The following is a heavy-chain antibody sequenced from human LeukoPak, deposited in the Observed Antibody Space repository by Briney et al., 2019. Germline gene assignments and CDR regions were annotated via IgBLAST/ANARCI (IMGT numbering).Heavy chain of an antibody. Sequence: SETQSLTCTVSGGSISSYYWSWIRQPPGKGLEWIGYIYTSGSTNYNPSLKSRVTISVDTSKNQFSLKLSSVTAADTAVYYCARHGVGFGELSYWGQGTLVTVSS. CDR2: IYTSGST. CDR1: GGSISSYY. D-gene: IGHD3-10*01. CDR3: ARHGVGFGELSY. J-gene: IGHJ4*02. V-gene: IGHV4-4*09.